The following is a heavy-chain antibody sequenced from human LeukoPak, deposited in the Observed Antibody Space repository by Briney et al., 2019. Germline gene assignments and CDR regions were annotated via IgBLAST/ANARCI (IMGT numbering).Heavy chain of an antibody. CDR2: INSDGSST. D-gene: IGHD5-12*01. CDR1: GFTFSSYW. J-gene: IGHJ4*02. CDR3: AKVGYSGYDTFDY. Sequence: PGGSLRLSCAASGFTFSSYWMHWVRQAPGKGLVWVSRINSDGSSTSYADSVKGRFTISRDNAKNSLYLQMNSLRIEDTALYYCAKVGYSGYDTFDYWGQGTLVTVSS. V-gene: IGHV3-74*01.